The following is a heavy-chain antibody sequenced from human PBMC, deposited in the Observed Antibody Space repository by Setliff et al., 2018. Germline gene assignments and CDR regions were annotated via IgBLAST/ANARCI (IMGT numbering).Heavy chain of an antibody. J-gene: IGHJ4*02. V-gene: IGHV3-66*01. Sequence: PGGSLRLSCAASGFTVSSKYMSWVRQAPGKGLEWVSVIYTDGATTSYADSVKGRFTISRDNVKNSLFLQMNSLRAEDTAVYYCVRDLHWGFDYWGLGTLVTVSS. D-gene: IGHD7-27*01. CDR3: VRDLHWGFDY. CDR2: IYTDGATT. CDR1: GFTVSSKY.